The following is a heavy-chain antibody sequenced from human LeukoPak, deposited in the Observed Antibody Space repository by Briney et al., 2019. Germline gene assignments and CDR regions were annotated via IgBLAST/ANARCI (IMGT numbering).Heavy chain of an antibody. CDR2: IYYSGST. CDR1: GGSISSGSYY. CDR3: ARVRRTFGSLYWYFDL. D-gene: IGHD3-10*01. J-gene: IGHJ2*01. Sequence: SQTLSLTCTVSGGSISSGSYYWGWIRQPPGKGLEWIGSIYYSGSTYYNPSLKSRVTISVDTSKNQFSLKLSSVTAADTAVYYCARVRRTFGSLYWYFDLWGRGTLVTVSS. V-gene: IGHV4-39*07.